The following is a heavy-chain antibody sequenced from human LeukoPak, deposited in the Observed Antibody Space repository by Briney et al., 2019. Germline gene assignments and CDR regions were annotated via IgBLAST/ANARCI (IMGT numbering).Heavy chain of an antibody. D-gene: IGHD3-22*01. V-gene: IGHV3-48*03. CDR2: ISTSGSTI. CDR1: GFIFSSYE. CDR3: ARATYYYDSSRPL. Sequence: PGGSLRLSCAASGFIFSSYEMNWVRQAPGKGLEWVSYISTSGSTIYYADSVKGRFTISRDNAKNSLYLQMNSLRGEDTAVYYCARATYYYDSSRPLWGQGTLVTVSS. J-gene: IGHJ4*02.